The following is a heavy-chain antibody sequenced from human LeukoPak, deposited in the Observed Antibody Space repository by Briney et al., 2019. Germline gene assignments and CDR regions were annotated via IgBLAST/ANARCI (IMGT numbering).Heavy chain of an antibody. J-gene: IGHJ4*02. D-gene: IGHD6-6*01. CDR3: ARARWQLVPYFDS. CDR2: INPNSGGT. CDR1: GYTFTDYY. Sequence: ASVKVSCKASGYTFTDYYMHWVRQAPGQGLEWMGWINPNSGGTNFARKFQGRVAMTRDTSISTAYLELGSLRSDDTAVYFRARARWQLVPYFDSWGQGTLVTVSS. V-gene: IGHV1-2*02.